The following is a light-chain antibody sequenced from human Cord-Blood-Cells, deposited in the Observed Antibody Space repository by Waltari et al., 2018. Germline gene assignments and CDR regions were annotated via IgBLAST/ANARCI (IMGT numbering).Light chain of an antibody. J-gene: IGKJ2*01. V-gene: IGKV1-39*01. CDR2: AAS. CDR3: QQSYSTPYT. Sequence: DIQVTQSPSSLSSSIVYRVTITCRASQSSSSYLNWYQQKPGKAPKLLIYAASSLQSGVPSRFSGSGSGTDFTLTISSLQPEDFATYYCQQSYSTPYTFGQGTKLEIK. CDR1: QSSSSY.